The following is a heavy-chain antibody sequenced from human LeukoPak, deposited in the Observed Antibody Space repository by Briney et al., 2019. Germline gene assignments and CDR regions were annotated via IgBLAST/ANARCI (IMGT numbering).Heavy chain of an antibody. V-gene: IGHV4-4*02. D-gene: IGHD5-24*01. CDR3: ANIEGLKTSPPPDY. CDR2: IYRSGAT. CDR1: NGSLTSSNW. Sequence: SETLSLTCAVSNGSLTSSNWWTWVRQSPGKGLERIGQIYRSGATDYNPSLKSRVTISVDTSKNHFSLRLSSVTAADTAVYYCANIEGLKTSPPPDYWGQGTLVTVSS. J-gene: IGHJ4*02.